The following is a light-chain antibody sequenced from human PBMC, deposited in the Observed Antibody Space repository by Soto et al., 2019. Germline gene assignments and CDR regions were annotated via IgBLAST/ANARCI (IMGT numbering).Light chain of an antibody. V-gene: IGKV1-5*01. CDR1: QSISSW. Sequence: DIQMTQSPSTLSAFVGDRVTITCRASQSISSWLAWYQQKPGKAPKLLIYDASSLESGVPSRFSGSGSGTEFTLTISSLQPDDFASYYCQQYNSYMWTVGQGTKVEIK. J-gene: IGKJ1*01. CDR2: DAS. CDR3: QQYNSYMWT.